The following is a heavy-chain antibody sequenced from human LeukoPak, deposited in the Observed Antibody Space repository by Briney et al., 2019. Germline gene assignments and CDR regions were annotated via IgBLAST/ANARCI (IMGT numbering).Heavy chain of an antibody. D-gene: IGHD2-15*01. Sequence: GSSVKVSCKASGGTFSSYAISWVRQAPGQGLEWMGGIIPIFGTANYARKFQGRVTITADKSTSTAYMELSSLRSEDTAVYYCARDGDCSGGSCPLDYWGQGTLVTVSS. CDR3: ARDGDCSGGSCPLDY. CDR1: GGTFSSYA. CDR2: IIPIFGTA. J-gene: IGHJ4*02. V-gene: IGHV1-69*06.